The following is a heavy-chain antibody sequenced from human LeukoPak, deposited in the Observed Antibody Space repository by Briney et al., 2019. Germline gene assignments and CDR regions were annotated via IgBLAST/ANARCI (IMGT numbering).Heavy chain of an antibody. Sequence: GASVKVSCKASGYTFTSYSMHWVRQAPGQGLEWMGLINSSGGSTTYAQKFQGRVTMTRDTSTSTVYMELSSLRSEDTAVFYCARNMVGKTDFDYWGQGTLLTVSS. D-gene: IGHD3-10*01. CDR1: GYTFTSYS. CDR3: ARNMVGKTDFDY. J-gene: IGHJ4*02. CDR2: INSSGGST. V-gene: IGHV1-46*01.